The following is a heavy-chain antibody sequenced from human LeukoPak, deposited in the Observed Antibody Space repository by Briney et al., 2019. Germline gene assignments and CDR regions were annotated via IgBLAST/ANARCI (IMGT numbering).Heavy chain of an antibody. CDR1: GYTFTNYG. D-gene: IGHD3-22*01. CDR2: ISPYNGNT. J-gene: IGHJ4*02. V-gene: IGHV1-18*01. CDR3: ARGIYYYYTSGRGAFDY. Sequence: ASVKVCFKTSGYTFTNYGISWVRQAPGQGLEWMGWISPYNGNTNYAQKFQGRVTLTTDTSTSTAHMELRSLRSDDTALYYCARGIYYYYTSGRGAFDYWGQGTLVTVSS.